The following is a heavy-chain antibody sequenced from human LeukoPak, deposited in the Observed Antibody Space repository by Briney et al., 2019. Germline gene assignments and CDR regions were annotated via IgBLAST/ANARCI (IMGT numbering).Heavy chain of an antibody. CDR3: ARRCGSTGYYFDY. CDR2: IYAGDSDT. V-gene: IGHV5-51*01. Sequence: GGSLRPSCQGSGYTFTSYWIGWVRQMPGKGLESIGLIYAGDSDTIYSPFFQGQVTISVDRSINTAYLQWSSLKASDTAMYYCARRCGSTGYYFDYWGQGTLITVSS. J-gene: IGHJ4*02. CDR1: GYTFTSYW. D-gene: IGHD3-22*01.